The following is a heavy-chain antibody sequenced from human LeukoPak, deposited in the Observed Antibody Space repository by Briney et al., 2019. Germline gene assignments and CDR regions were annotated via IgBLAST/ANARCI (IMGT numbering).Heavy chain of an antibody. CDR1: GFTFSSYW. Sequence: TGGSLRLSCAASGFTFSSYWMHWVRQAPGKGLVWVSRFYSDGSSTSYADSVKGRFTISRDNAKNTLYLQMNSLRAEDTAVYYCAGQRWLQSDFDYWGQGTLVTVSS. D-gene: IGHD5-24*01. CDR2: FYSDGSST. J-gene: IGHJ4*02. CDR3: AGQRWLQSDFDY. V-gene: IGHV3-74*01.